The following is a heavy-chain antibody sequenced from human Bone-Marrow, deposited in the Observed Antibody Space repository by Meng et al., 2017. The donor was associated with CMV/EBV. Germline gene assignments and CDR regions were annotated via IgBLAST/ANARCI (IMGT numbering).Heavy chain of an antibody. CDR2: IKQDGSEK. Sequence: GGSLRLSCAASGFTFSSYWMSWVRQAPGKGLEWVANIKQDGSEKYYVDSVKGRFTISRDNAKNSLYLQMNSLRADDTAVYYCAREILGYSSSADYWGQGTLVTVSS. V-gene: IGHV3-7*01. J-gene: IGHJ4*02. CDR1: GFTFSSYW. CDR3: AREILGYSSSADY. D-gene: IGHD6-13*01.